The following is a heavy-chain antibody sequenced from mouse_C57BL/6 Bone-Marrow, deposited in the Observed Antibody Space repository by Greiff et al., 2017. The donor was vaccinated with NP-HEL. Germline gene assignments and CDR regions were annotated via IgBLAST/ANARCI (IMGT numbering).Heavy chain of an antibody. CDR3: ARAPCYGSSYHYWYFDV. J-gene: IGHJ1*03. V-gene: IGHV1-64*01. D-gene: IGHD1-1*01. Sequence: QVQLQQPGAELVKPGASVKLSCKASGYTFTSYWMHWVKQRPGQGLEWIGMIHPNSGSTNYNEKFKSKATLTVDKSSSTAYMQLSSLTSEDSAVYYCARAPCYGSSYHYWYFDVWGTGTTVTVSS. CDR2: IHPNSGST. CDR1: GYTFTSYW.